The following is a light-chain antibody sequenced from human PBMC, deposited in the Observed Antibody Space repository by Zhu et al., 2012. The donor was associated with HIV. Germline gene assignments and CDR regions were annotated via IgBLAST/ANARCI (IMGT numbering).Light chain of an antibody. CDR3: QQLNSYPRT. V-gene: IGKV1-9*01. J-gene: IGKJ1*01. CDR1: ESISRY. Sequence: DVQLTQSPSFLSASVGDRVTITCRASESISRYLAWYQQQPGKAPNLLMYDASTLQSGVPSRFSGSGSGTEFILTISSLQPEDFATYFCQQLNSYPRTFGQGTKV. CDR2: DAS.